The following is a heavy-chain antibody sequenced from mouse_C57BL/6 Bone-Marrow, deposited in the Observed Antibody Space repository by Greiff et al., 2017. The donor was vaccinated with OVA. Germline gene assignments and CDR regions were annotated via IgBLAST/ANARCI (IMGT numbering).Heavy chain of an antibody. Sequence: QVQLQQPGAELVRPGTSVKLSCKASGYTFTSYWMNWVKQRPGQGLEWIGVIDPSDSYTNYNQKFKGQATLTVDTSSSTAYMQLSSLTSEDSAVYYCARRRTAQAFAYWGQGTLVTVSA. CDR1: GYTFTSYW. V-gene: IGHV1-59*01. CDR2: IDPSDSYT. CDR3: ARRRTAQAFAY. D-gene: IGHD3-2*02. J-gene: IGHJ3*01.